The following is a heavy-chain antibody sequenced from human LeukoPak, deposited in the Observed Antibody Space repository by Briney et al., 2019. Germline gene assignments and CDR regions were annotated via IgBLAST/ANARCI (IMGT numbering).Heavy chain of an antibody. V-gene: IGHV3-20*04. J-gene: IGHJ4*02. Sequence: PGGSLRLSCAASGFTFDDYGMSWVRQAPGKGLEWVSGTNWNGGSTGYADSVKGRFTISRDNAKNSLYLQMNSLRAEDTALYYCARSVGYSSSWYVGYFDYWGQGTLVTVSS. CDR2: TNWNGGST. CDR1: GFTFDDYG. CDR3: ARSVGYSSSWYVGYFDY. D-gene: IGHD6-13*01.